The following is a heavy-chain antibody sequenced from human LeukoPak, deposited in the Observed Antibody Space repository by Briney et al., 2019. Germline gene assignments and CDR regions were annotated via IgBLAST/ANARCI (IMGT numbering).Heavy chain of an antibody. J-gene: IGHJ4*02. Sequence: SETLSLTCTVSGGSIGTSHYYWGWLRQPPGKGLEWIGSIYFSGSTNYNPSLKSRVTISVDTSKNQFSLKLSSVTAADTAVYYCASMARGVTYYFDYWGQGTLVTVSS. D-gene: IGHD3-10*01. CDR2: IYFSGST. CDR3: ASMARGVTYYFDY. V-gene: IGHV4-39*07. CDR1: GGSIGTSHYY.